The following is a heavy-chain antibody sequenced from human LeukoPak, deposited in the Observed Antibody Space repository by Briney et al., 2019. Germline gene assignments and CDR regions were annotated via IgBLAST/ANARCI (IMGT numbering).Heavy chain of an antibody. J-gene: IGHJ4*02. CDR1: GFTFSNYG. Sequence: PGGSLRLSCAASGFTFSNYGIHWVRQAPGKGLEWVAFVRYDGGNKYYADSVKGRFTISRDNSKSTLYLQMNSLRAEDSAVYYCAKEMADRREAFDYWGQGTLATVSS. V-gene: IGHV3-30*02. D-gene: IGHD6-6*01. CDR3: AKEMADRREAFDY. CDR2: VRYDGGNK.